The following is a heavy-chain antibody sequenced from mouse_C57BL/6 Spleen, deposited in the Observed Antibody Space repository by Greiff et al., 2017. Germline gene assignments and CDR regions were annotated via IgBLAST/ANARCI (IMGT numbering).Heavy chain of an antibody. CDR2: ISSGSSTI. V-gene: IGHV5-17*01. CDR3: ARGHYGSSYYFDY. Sequence: EVQGVESGGGLVKPGGSLKLSCAASGFTFSDYGMHWVRQAPEKGLEWVAYISSGSSTIYYADTVKGRFTLSRDNANNTLFLQMTSLRSEDTAMYYCARGHYGSSYYFDYWGQGTTLTVSS. CDR1: GFTFSDYG. D-gene: IGHD1-1*01. J-gene: IGHJ2*01.